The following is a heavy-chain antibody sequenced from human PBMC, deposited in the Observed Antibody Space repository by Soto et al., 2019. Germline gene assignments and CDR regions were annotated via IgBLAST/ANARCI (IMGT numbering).Heavy chain of an antibody. Sequence: PGGSLRLSCAASGVTFSSYGMHGVRQAPGKGLEWVAVISYDGSNKYYADSVKGRFTISRDNSKNTLYLQMNSLRAEDTAVYYCAKDPEPGVGATYFDYWGQGTLVTVSS. D-gene: IGHD1-26*01. CDR1: GVTFSSYG. CDR2: ISYDGSNK. CDR3: AKDPEPGVGATYFDY. V-gene: IGHV3-30*18. J-gene: IGHJ4*02.